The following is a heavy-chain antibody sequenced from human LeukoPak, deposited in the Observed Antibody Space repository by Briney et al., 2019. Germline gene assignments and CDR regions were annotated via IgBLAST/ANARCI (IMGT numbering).Heavy chain of an antibody. CDR1: GFTFSSYS. Sequence: GGSLRLSCAASGFTFSSYSMNWVRQAPGKGLEWISYISSSSSTIYYADSVKGRFTISRDNAKNSLYLQMDSLRDEDTAVYYCAREIRALYYGMDVWGQGTTVTVSS. V-gene: IGHV3-48*02. J-gene: IGHJ6*02. CDR3: AREIRALYYGMDV. CDR2: ISSSSSTI.